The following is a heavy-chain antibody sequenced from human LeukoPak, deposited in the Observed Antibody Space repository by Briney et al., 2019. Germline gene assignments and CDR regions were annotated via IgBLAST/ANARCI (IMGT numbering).Heavy chain of an antibody. D-gene: IGHD3-10*01. Sequence: PGGSLRLSCGASGFTFSSYWMHWVRQAPGKGLVWVSRINNDGSSKSYAASVQGRFTTSRDNAKNTLYLQMNSLRAEHTALYYCARVARGDYYYYYMDVWGKRTTVTVSS. CDR2: INNDGSSK. V-gene: IGHV3-74*01. J-gene: IGHJ6*03. CDR3: ARVARGDYYYYYMDV. CDR1: GFTFSSYW.